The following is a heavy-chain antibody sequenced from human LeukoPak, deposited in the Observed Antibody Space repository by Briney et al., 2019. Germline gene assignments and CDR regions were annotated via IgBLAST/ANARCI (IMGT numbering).Heavy chain of an antibody. CDR3: AKDLHDYGDSGLFDY. J-gene: IGHJ4*02. CDR2: IRYDGSNK. V-gene: IGHV3-30*02. CDR1: GFTFSSYG. D-gene: IGHD4-17*01. Sequence: GGSLRLSCAASGFTFSSYGMHWVPQAPGKGLEWVAFIRYDGSNKYYADSVKGRFTISRDNSKNTLYLQMNSLRAEDTAVYYCAKDLHDYGDSGLFDYWGQGTLVTVSS.